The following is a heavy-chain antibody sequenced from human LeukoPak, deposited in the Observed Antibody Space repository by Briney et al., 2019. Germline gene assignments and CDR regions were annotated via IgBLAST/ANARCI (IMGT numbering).Heavy chain of an antibody. Sequence: PSETLSLTCTVSGGSISTYYWSWIRQPPGKGLEWIGYIYYTGSTSYNPSLKSRVTMSLDASKNQFSLELNSVTPADTAVYYCARGGDYWPQWWFDPWGRGTLVSVSS. CDR2: IYYTGST. CDR3: ARGGDYWPQWWFDP. D-gene: IGHD1-26*01. J-gene: IGHJ5*02. CDR1: GGSISTYY. V-gene: IGHV4-59*01.